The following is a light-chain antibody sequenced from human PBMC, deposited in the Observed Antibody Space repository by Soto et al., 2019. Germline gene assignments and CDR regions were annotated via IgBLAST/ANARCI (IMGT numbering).Light chain of an antibody. CDR1: QSVTSNY. J-gene: IGKJ1*01. Sequence: EIVLTQSPGTLSLSPGERATLSCRASQSVTSNYVAWYQQKPGQAPRLLIVGAFIKDTGIPDRFSGSGSGTDFTLTISRLESEDFAVYYCQQYGSSPGTFGQGTKVEIK. CDR3: QQYGSSPGT. V-gene: IGKV3-20*01. CDR2: GAF.